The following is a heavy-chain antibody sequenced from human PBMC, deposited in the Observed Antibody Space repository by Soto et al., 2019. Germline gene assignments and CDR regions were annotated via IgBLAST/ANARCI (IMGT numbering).Heavy chain of an antibody. V-gene: IGHV1-18*01. J-gene: IGHJ5*02. D-gene: IGHD3-22*01. CDR1: GYTFTSYG. CDR3: ERAGVGTMIEPETGLDP. CDR2: ISAYNSNT. Sequence: GASVKVSCKASGYTFTSYGSSWVRQTPGQRLERIGRISAYNSNTKYAQKHQSRITITTDTSTSTAYMELRSLRTNEKAVYYNERAGVGTMIEPETGLDPWGQGTLVTVSS.